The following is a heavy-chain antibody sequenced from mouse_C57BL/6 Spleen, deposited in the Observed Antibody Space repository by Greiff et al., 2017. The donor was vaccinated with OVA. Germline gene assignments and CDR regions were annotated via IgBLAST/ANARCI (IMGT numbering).Heavy chain of an antibody. CDR2: ISGGGGNT. J-gene: IGHJ1*03. CDR3: ARHYYGSSDWYFDV. CDR1: GFTFSSYT. D-gene: IGHD1-1*01. V-gene: IGHV5-9*01. Sequence: EVKLVESGGGLVKPGGSLKLSCAASGFTFSSYTMSWVRQTPEKRLEWVATISGGGGNTYYPDSVKGRFTISRDNAKNTLYLQMSSLRSEDTALYYCARHYYGSSDWYFDVWGTGTTVTVSS.